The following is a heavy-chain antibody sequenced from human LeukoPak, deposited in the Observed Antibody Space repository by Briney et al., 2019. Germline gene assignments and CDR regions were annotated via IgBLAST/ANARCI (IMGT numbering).Heavy chain of an antibody. D-gene: IGHD3-22*01. CDR2: ITGNSAYT. V-gene: IGHV3-21*01. Sequence: GGSLRLSCAGSGFIFTSFSMNWVRQAPGKGLEWVSSITGNSAYTHYADSVRGRFTISRDNSKNSLYLQLNNLRVEDTALYYCARGDGDYYDTRGYAFEYWGQGTLVAVSS. CDR1: GFIFTSFS. J-gene: IGHJ4*02. CDR3: ARGDGDYYDTRGYAFEY.